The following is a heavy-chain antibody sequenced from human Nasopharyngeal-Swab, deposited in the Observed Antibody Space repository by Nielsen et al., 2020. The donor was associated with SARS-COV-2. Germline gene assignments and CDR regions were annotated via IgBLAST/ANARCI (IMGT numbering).Heavy chain of an antibody. D-gene: IGHD5-18*01. CDR3: ARDSTPPVTAMVS. CDR1: GFTFSSYG. V-gene: IGHV3-30*03. CDR2: ISYDGSNK. J-gene: IGHJ4*02. Sequence: GESLKISCAASGFTFSSYGMHWVRQAPGKGLEWVAVISYDGSNKYYADSVKGRFTISRDNSKNTLYLQMNSLRAEDTAVYYCARDSTPPVTAMVSWGQGTLVTVSS.